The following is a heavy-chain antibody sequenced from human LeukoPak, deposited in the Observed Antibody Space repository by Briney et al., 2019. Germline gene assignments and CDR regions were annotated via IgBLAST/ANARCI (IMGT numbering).Heavy chain of an antibody. CDR3: ARPRYSSSLAFDY. J-gene: IGHJ4*02. CDR2: IYLGDSET. V-gene: IGHV5-51*01. D-gene: IGHD6-6*01. CDR1: GHSLTTSL. Sequence: GESLKISCKDSGHSLTTSLIVWVRQKPGKGLEWMGVIYLGDSETKCSPSFQGQVSFSADKSISTAYLQWDSLKTSDTAIYYCARPRYSSSLAFDYWGQGTPVTVSS.